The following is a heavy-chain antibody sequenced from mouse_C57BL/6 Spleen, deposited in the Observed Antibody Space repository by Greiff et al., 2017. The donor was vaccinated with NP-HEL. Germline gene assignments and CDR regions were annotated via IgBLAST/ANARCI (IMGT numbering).Heavy chain of an antibody. J-gene: IGHJ1*03. D-gene: IGHD1-1*01. CDR3: ARGGYYGSRSYWDFGV. Sequence: ESGPGLVKPSQSLSLTCSVTGYSITSGYYWNWIRQFPGNKLEWMGYISYDGSNNYNPSLKNRISITRDTSKNQFFLKLNSVTTEDTATYYCARGGYYGSRSYWDFGVWGTGTTVTVSS. V-gene: IGHV3-6*01. CDR1: GYSITSGYY. CDR2: ISYDGSN.